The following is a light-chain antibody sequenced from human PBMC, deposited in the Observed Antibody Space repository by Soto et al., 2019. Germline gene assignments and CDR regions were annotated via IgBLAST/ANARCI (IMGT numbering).Light chain of an antibody. CDR1: SSNIGAGYD. CDR3: PSYDSSLVV. Sequence: QLVLTQPPSVSGAPGQRVTISCTGSSSNIGAGYDVHWYQQLPGTAPKLLIYGNSNRPSGVPDRFSGSKSGTSASLAITGLQAEDEADYYCPSYDSSLVVFGGGTKVTVL. J-gene: IGLJ2*01. V-gene: IGLV1-40*01. CDR2: GNS.